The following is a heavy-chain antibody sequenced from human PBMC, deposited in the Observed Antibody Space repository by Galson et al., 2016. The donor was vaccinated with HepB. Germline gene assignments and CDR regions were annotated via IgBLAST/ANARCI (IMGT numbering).Heavy chain of an antibody. CDR1: GFTFNTYW. CDR2: INSDGSTT. Sequence: SLRLSCAASGFTFNTYWLGWVRQGPGKGLVWVSRINSDGSTTTYADSVKGRFTISRDNAKKTLYLQMNSQGSEDTAVYYCAREAKLAAPDYYGMDVWGQGTTVTVSS. V-gene: IGHV3-74*01. J-gene: IGHJ6*02. D-gene: IGHD6-13*01. CDR3: AREAKLAAPDYYGMDV.